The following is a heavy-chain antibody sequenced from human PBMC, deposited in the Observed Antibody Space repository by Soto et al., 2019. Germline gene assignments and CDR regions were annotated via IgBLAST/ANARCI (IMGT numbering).Heavy chain of an antibody. CDR2: IYPRDSDT. V-gene: IGHV5-51*01. CDR1: GDSFTNYW. J-gene: IGHJ5*02. CDR3: ATHPYYFDSSAFYT. Sequence: GESLKISCKASGDSFTNYWIGWVRQMPGKGLEWMGVIYPRDSDTKYSPSFQGQVTISADKSTSTAYLQWSSLKASDTAIYFCATHPYYFDSSAFYTWGQGTLVTV. D-gene: IGHD3-22*01.